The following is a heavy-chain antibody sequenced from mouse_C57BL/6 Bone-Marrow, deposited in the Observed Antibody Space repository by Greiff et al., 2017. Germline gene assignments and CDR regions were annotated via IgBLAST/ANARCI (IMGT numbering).Heavy chain of an antibody. Sequence: VQLQQSGAELVRPGASVKLSCTASGFNIKDDYMHWVKQRPEQGLEWIGWIDPENGDTEYASKFQGKATITADTSSNTAYLQLSSLTSEDTAVYYGLPYYASSPHYYAMDVWGQGTSVTVSS. V-gene: IGHV14-4*01. CDR2: IDPENGDT. D-gene: IGHD1-1*01. CDR3: LPYYASSPHYYAMDV. J-gene: IGHJ4*01. CDR1: GFNIKDDY.